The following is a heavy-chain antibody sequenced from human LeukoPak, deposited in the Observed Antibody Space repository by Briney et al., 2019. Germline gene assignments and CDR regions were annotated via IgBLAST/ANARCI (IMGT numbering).Heavy chain of an antibody. Sequence: PGGSLRLSCAASGFTFSSYAMSWVRQAPGKGLEWVSAISGSGGSTYYADSVKGRFTISRDNSKNTLYLQMNSLRAEDTAVYYCAKSMAAYYYDSSGYYGYWGQGTLVTVSS. D-gene: IGHD3-22*01. CDR3: AKSMAAYYYDSSGYYGY. V-gene: IGHV3-23*01. CDR1: GFTFSSYA. CDR2: ISGSGGST. J-gene: IGHJ4*02.